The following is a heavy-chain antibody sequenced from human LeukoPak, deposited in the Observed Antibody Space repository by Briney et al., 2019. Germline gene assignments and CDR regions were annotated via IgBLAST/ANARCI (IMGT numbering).Heavy chain of an antibody. CDR1: GFSFTNYW. Sequence: PGRSLRLSCAASGFSFTNYWMSWVRQAPGKGLEWVANVKEDGTTKQYVDSVKGRFTISRDNAKNSLYLQMDSLRAEDTAVYYCVSQEVVPHWGQGTLVSVSS. CDR3: VSQEVVPH. CDR2: VKEDGTTK. J-gene: IGHJ4*02. D-gene: IGHD2-15*01. V-gene: IGHV3-7*01.